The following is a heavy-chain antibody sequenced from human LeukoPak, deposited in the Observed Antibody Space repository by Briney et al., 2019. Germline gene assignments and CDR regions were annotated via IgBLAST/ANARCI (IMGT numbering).Heavy chain of an antibody. D-gene: IGHD3-9*01. V-gene: IGHV4-4*07. CDR2: IYTSGST. J-gene: IGHJ4*02. CDR1: DDSITIYY. CDR3: AREPYYYDILTGYYHYFDY. Sequence: SETLSLTCTVSDDSITIYYWTWIRQPAGKGLEWIGRIYTSGSTNYNPSLKSRVTMSVDTSKNQFSLKLSSVTAADTAVYYCAREPYYYDILTGYYHYFDYWGQGTLVTVSS.